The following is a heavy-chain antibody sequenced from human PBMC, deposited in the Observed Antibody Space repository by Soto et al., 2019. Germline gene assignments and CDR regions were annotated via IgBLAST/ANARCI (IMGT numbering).Heavy chain of an antibody. D-gene: IGHD3-22*01. CDR3: ARCSLTMIVAIDP. J-gene: IGHJ5*02. CDR2: TYYRSKWYN. V-gene: IGHV6-1*01. CDR1: GDSVSSNSAA. Sequence: QTLSLTCAISGDSVSSNSAAWNWIRQSPSRGLEWLGRTYYRSKWYNDYAVSVKSRITINPDTSKNQFSLQLSSLRSEDTAVYYCARCSLTMIVAIDPWGQGTLVTVSS.